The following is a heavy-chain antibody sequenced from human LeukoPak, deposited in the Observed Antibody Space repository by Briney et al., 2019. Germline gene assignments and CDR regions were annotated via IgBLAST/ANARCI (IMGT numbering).Heavy chain of an antibody. Sequence: SETLSLTCTVSGGSISSSSYYWGWIRQPPGKGPEWIGTIYYVGDTYYNPSLQSRVTISVDTSKNQFSLKRSSVTAADTAVYYCARSPGSRYAYDDYWGQGTLVTVSS. CDR3: ARSPGSRYAYDDY. CDR2: IYYVGDT. V-gene: IGHV4-39*01. D-gene: IGHD6-13*01. J-gene: IGHJ4*02. CDR1: GGSISSSSYY.